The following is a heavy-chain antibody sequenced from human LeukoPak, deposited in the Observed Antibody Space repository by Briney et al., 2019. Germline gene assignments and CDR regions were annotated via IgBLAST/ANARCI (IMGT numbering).Heavy chain of an antibody. CDR1: GYTFTIYG. J-gene: IGHJ4*02. CDR2: ISAYNGNR. V-gene: IGHV1-18*01. D-gene: IGHD5-12*01. CDR3: ARVYESPIVATVGGYFDY. Sequence: ASVTVSFKASGYTFTIYGISWVRQAPGQGLEWMGWISAYNGNRNYAQKRQGRGTMTTDTSTSTAYMELRSLRSDATAVYYCARVYESPIVATVGGYFDYWGQGTLVTVSS.